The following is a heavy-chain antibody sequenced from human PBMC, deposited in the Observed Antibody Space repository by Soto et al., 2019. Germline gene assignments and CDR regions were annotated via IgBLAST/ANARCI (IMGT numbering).Heavy chain of an antibody. J-gene: IGHJ4*02. Sequence: PGVSLRLSCAASGFTFSSYGMHWVRQAPGKGLEWVAVIWYDGSNKYYADSVKGRFTISRDNSKNTLYLQMNSLRAEDTAVYYCARAARTYYDFWSGYYSDYWGQGTLVTVSS. CDR3: ARAARTYYDFWSGYYSDY. CDR2: IWYDGSNK. V-gene: IGHV3-33*01. D-gene: IGHD3-3*01. CDR1: GFTFSSYG.